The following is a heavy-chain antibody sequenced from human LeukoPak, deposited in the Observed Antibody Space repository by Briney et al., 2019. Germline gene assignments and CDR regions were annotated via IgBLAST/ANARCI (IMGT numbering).Heavy chain of an antibody. D-gene: IGHD5-18*01. J-gene: IGHJ2*01. CDR2: IIPPFGTA. CDR1: GGTFGRYV. V-gene: IGHV1-69*13. CDR3: AKEEDTALVTGYLNL. Sequence: SVKVSCKASGGTFGRYVISWVRQAPGQGLEWMGGIIPPFGTAHYAQKFQDRLTITADESATTVYMEMSSLRSEDTAMYYCAKEEDTALVTGYLNLWGRGTLVTVSA.